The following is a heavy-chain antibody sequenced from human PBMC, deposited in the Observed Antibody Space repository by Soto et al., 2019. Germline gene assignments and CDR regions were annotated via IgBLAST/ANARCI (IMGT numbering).Heavy chain of an antibody. D-gene: IGHD6-19*01. J-gene: IGHJ4*01. Sequence: QVHLVQSGAEVKKPGASVKVSCKASGYMFTKSAMHWVPQAPGQRLEWMGWISGDSGNTKYSPKLQDRVTITRDTSASTAYMELSSLRSEDTALYYCARDGVAAGNINFDYWGQGTLVTVSS. CDR1: GYMFTKSA. V-gene: IGHV1-3*01. CDR2: ISGDSGNT. CDR3: ARDGVAAGNINFDY.